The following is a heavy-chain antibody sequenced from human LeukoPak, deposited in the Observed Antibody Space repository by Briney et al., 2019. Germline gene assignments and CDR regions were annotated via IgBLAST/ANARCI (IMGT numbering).Heavy chain of an antibody. CDR3: VKHVGSRWSNNRFDP. CDR1: GFIFDSYA. CDR2: VSRFGGTT. D-gene: IGHD6-13*01. J-gene: IGHJ5*02. Sequence: PGGSLRLSCAASGFIFDSYAISWIRQAPGKGLEWVSAVSRFGGTTYYADSAKGRFTISRDNSNNTVYLQMNSLRVGDTALYYCVKHVGSRWSNNRFDPWGQGTLVTVS. V-gene: IGHV3-23*01.